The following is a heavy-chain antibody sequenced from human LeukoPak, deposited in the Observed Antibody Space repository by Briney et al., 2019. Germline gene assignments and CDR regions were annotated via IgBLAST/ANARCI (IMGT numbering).Heavy chain of an antibody. D-gene: IGHD4-17*01. V-gene: IGHV3-23*01. J-gene: IGHJ5*02. CDR1: GFTFSNYA. CDR3: TVFGDSNH. CDR2: FSGSDGTT. Sequence: GGSLRLSCAASGFTFSNYAMSWVRQAPGKGLEWVSGFSGSDGTTYYADSVKGRFTISRGNSKNTLYLQMSSLRTEDTAVYYCTVFGDSNHWGQGTLVTVSS.